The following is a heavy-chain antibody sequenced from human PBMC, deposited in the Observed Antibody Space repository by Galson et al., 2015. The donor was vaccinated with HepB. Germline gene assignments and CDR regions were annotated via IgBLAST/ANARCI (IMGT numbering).Heavy chain of an antibody. Sequence: SVKVSCKASGYSFVNYCISWMRQAPGQGLEWMGRINPNSGGTNYAQKFQGRVTMTRDTSISTAYMELSRLRSDDTAVYYCARDPYDGSGSYFFRYYYGMDVWGQGTTVTVSS. D-gene: IGHD3-22*01. V-gene: IGHV1-2*06. CDR1: GYSFVNYC. CDR3: ARDPYDGSGSYFFRYYYGMDV. J-gene: IGHJ6*02. CDR2: INPNSGGT.